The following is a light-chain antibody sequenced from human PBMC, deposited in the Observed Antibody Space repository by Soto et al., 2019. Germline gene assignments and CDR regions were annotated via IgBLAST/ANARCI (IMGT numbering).Light chain of an antibody. Sequence: QAVVPQEPSFSVSPGGTATLTCGLSDGSVSPSYYPSGYQQTPGQAPRTLIYSTNTRSPGVPARFSGSILGNKAALTITGAQAEDDSDYYCVLYMGSGIAVFGGGTKLTVL. CDR1: DGSVSPSYY. CDR2: STN. V-gene: IGLV8-61*01. CDR3: VLYMGSGIAV. J-gene: IGLJ3*02.